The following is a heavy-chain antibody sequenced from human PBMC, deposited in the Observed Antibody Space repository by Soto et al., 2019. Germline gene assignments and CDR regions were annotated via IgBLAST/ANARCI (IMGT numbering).Heavy chain of an antibody. CDR2: ITSSGSII. CDR3: ERATPAVVPFYGMDV. CDR1: GFTFSDYY. Sequence: GSLRLSCTASGFTFSDYYMSGIRQAPGKGLEWVSYITSSGSIIYYADSVKGRFTISRDNAKNSLYLQMNSLRAEDTAVYYCERATPAVVPFYGMDVWGQGTKVTVSS. V-gene: IGHV3-11*01. D-gene: IGHD2-2*01. J-gene: IGHJ6*02.